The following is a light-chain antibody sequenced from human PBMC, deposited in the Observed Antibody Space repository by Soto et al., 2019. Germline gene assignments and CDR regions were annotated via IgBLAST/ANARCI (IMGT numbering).Light chain of an antibody. CDR3: QQYNSYSRT. CDR2: KAS. Sequence: DMQMTQSPSTLSASVGDRVTITCRASQSISIWLAWYQQKPGKAPKILIYKASSLESGVPSRFSGSGSGTEFTLTISSLQPDDFATYYCQQYNSYSRTFGQGTKVDIK. V-gene: IGKV1-5*03. CDR1: QSISIW. J-gene: IGKJ1*01.